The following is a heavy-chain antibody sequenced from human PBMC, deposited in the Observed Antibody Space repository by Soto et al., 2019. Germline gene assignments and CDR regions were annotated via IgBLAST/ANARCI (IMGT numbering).Heavy chain of an antibody. J-gene: IGHJ6*03. CDR2: TYYRSKWYN. D-gene: IGHD3-10*01. V-gene: IGHV6-1*01. CDR3: ARDITMVRGVLDDYYYMDV. Sequence: SQTLSLTCAISEDSVSSNSAAWNWIRQSPSRGLEWLGRTYYRSKWYNDYAVSVKSRITISPDTSKNQFSLQLNSVTPEDTAVYYCARDITMVRGVLDDYYYMDVWGKGTTVTVSS. CDR1: EDSVSSNSAA.